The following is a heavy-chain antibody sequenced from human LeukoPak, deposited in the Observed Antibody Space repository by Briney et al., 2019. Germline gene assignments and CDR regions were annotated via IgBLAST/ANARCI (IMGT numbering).Heavy chain of an antibody. V-gene: IGHV4-59*08. CDR3: ARHHKWVDV. J-gene: IGHJ6*04. CDR2: INYSGST. Sequence: PSETLSLTCTVSGGAISSYYWSWIRQPPGKGLEWIGYINYSGSTNYNPSLKSRVTISVDTSKNQFSLKLSSVTAADTAVYYCARHHKWVDVWSKGTTVTISS. CDR1: GGAISSYY. D-gene: IGHD1-26*01.